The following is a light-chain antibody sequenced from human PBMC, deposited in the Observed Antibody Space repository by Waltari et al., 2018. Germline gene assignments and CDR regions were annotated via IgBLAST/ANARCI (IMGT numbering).Light chain of an antibody. J-gene: IGKJ3*01. CDR2: DSA. Sequence: EIVLTQSPGTLSLFPGELATLSCRASQNIGKSLAWYQHKPGQGPRLLIYDSATRATGIPDRFSGSGSGTDFTLTISRLEPEDFAVFYCQQYATSPPTSGPGTKLDLQ. CDR1: QNIGKS. V-gene: IGKV3-20*01. CDR3: QQYATSPPT.